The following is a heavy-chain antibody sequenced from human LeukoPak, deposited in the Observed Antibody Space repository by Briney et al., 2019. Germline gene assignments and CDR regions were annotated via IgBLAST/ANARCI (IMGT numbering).Heavy chain of an antibody. CDR2: INPNSGGT. CDR1: GYTFTGYY. D-gene: IGHD3-22*01. Sequence: GASVKVSCKASGYTFTGYYMHWVRQAPGQGLEWMGWINPNSGGTNYAQKFQGRVTMTRDTSISTAYMELSRLRSDDTAVYYCATDAYYYDSSGYSTSVHYFDYWGQGTLVTVSS. V-gene: IGHV1-2*02. CDR3: ATDAYYYDSSGYSTSVHYFDY. J-gene: IGHJ4*02.